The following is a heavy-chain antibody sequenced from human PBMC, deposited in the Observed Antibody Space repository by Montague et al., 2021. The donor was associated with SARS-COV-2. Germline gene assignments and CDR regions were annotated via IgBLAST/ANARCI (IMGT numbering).Heavy chain of an antibody. CDR3: AREDRWNWFDP. CDR1: GGSIISDY. V-gene: IGHV4-59*01. CDR2: IYYRGTT. D-gene: IGHD5-24*01. Sequence: SETLSLTCSVSGGSIISDYWSWIRQSPGKGLEWIGYIYYRGTTNYNPSLKSRVTFSVDTSKNQFSLKLISVTAADTAVYFCAREDRWNWFDPWGQGVLVTVSS. J-gene: IGHJ5*02.